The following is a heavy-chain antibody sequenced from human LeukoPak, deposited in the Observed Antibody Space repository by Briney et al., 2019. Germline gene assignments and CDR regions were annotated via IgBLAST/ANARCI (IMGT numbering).Heavy chain of an antibody. J-gene: IGHJ6*02. CDR1: GFTFSSYG. D-gene: IGHD1-26*01. V-gene: IGHV3-30*18. CDR3: AKQYSYSGSYYGYYYYGMDV. CDR2: ISYDGSNK. Sequence: GRSLRLSCAASGFTFSSYGMHWVRQAPGKGLEWVAVISYDGSNKYYADSVKGRFTISRDNSKNTLYLQMNSLRAEDTAVYYCAKQYSYSGSYYGYYYYGMDVWGQGTTVTVSS.